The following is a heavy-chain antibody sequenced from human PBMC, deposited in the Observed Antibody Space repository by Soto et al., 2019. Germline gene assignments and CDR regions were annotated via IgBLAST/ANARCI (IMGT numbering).Heavy chain of an antibody. Sequence: SGWSLRLSCLASGLTFSRYAMSWVRQAPGKGLEWVSTISGSGGTTYYADSVKGRFTISRDNSKNTLYLQMNILRAEDTAVYYWAKFPVYDSGSDDDYWGKGPSVT. J-gene: IGHJ4*01. D-gene: IGHD2-8*01. CDR3: AKFPVYDSGSDDDY. CDR2: ISGSGGTT. CDR1: GLTFSRYA. V-gene: IGHV3-23*01.